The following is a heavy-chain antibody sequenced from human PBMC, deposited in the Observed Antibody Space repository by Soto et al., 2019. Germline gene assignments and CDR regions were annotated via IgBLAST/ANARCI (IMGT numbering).Heavy chain of an antibody. D-gene: IGHD6-13*01. CDR1: GYTFTSYG. CDR2: ISAYNGNT. V-gene: IGHV1-18*01. Sequence: ASVKVSCKASGYTFTSYGISWVRQAPGQGLEWIGWISAYNGNTNYAQRFQGRVTMTTDTSTSTAYMELRSLRSDDTAMYYCARDWVQGIAAAGPGCFDPWGQGTLVTVS. J-gene: IGHJ5*02. CDR3: ARDWVQGIAAAGPGCFDP.